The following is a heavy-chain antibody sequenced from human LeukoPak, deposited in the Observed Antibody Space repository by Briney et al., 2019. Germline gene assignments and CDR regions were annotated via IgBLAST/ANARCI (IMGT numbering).Heavy chain of an antibody. J-gene: IGHJ4*02. Sequence: SETLSLTCTVSGGSISSYYWSWIRQPPGKGLEWIGYIYYSGSTNYNPSLKSRVTISVDTSKNQFSLKLSSVTAADTAVYYCARMDVAAAGRAFDYWGQGTLVTVSS. D-gene: IGHD6-13*01. V-gene: IGHV4-59*01. CDR3: ARMDVAAAGRAFDY. CDR1: GGSISSYY. CDR2: IYYSGST.